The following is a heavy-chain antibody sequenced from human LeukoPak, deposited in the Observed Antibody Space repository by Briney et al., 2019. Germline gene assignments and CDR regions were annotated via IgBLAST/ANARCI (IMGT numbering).Heavy chain of an antibody. D-gene: IGHD2-21*02. CDR3: TSWGDTTAEYFQR. CDR1: GFTFNRCW. V-gene: IGHV3-7*01. J-gene: IGHJ1*01. Sequence: GSLRLSCVVSGFTFNRCWMNWVRQAPGKGLEWVAHINPDGRDTYYVDSVKGRFTISRDNAQNSMYLQMNSLRVEDTAVYYCTSWGDTTAEYFQRWGQGTLVTVSS. CDR2: INPDGRDT.